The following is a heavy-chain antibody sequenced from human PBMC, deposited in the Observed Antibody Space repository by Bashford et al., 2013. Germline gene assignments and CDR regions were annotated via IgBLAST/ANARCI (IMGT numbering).Heavy chain of an antibody. V-gene: IGHV4-34*01. D-gene: IGHD3-3*01. CDR2: INHSGST. CDR3: ARAYYGWFDP. J-gene: IGHJ5*02. Sequence: SSETLSLTCAVYGGSFSGYYWSWIRQPPGKGLEWIGEINHSGSTNYNPSLKSRVTISVDTSKNQFSLKLSSVTAADTAVYYCARAYYGWFDPWGQGTLVTVSS. CDR1: GGSFSGYY.